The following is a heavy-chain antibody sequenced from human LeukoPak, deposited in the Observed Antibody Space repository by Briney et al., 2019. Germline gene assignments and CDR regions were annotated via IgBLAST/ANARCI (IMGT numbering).Heavy chain of an antibody. CDR2: ISGSGGST. J-gene: IGHJ5*01. CDR1: GFTFSIYT. D-gene: IGHD3-3*01. V-gene: IGHV3-23*01. CDR3: GREQSGSYIHAFDS. Sequence: GGSLKLSCAASGFTFSIYTMNWVRQAPGKGLEWVSAISGSGGSTYYADSVKGRFTISRDNSKNTLFLQMNSLRTDDTAVYYCGREQSGSYIHAFDSRGQGTLVTVSS.